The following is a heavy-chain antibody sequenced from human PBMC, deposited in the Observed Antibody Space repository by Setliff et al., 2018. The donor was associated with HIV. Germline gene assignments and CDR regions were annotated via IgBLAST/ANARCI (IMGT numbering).Heavy chain of an antibody. CDR1: GFTFSNFG. CDR3: ASGYSSSSPRRDY. D-gene: IGHD6-6*01. CDR2: IDPSGGST. Sequence: GGSLRLSCVASGFTFSNFGMSWVRQAPGKGLEWVSGIDPSGGSTSYADSVKGRFTISRDNSKNTLYLQLNSLRAEDTAMYYCASGYSSSSPRRDYWGQGTLVTVSS. J-gene: IGHJ4*02. V-gene: IGHV3-23*01.